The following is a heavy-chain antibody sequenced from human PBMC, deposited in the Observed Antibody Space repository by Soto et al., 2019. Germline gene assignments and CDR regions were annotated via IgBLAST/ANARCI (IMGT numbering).Heavy chain of an antibody. CDR2: IYSGGST. CDR3: ARDWLHDYGDPGARYFQH. V-gene: IGHV3-66*01. J-gene: IGHJ1*01. Sequence: GGSLRLSCAASGFTVSSNYMSWVRQAPGKGLEWVSVIYSGGSTDYADSVRGRFTISRDNSQNTLFLQMNSLRAEDTAVYYCARDWLHDYGDPGARYFQHWGQGTLVTVSS. D-gene: IGHD4-17*01. CDR1: GFTVSSNY.